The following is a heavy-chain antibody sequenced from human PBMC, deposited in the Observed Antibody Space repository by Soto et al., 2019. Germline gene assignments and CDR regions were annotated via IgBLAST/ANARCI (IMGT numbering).Heavy chain of an antibody. D-gene: IGHD2-8*01. Sequence: GGSLRLSCAASGFTFSSYAMSWVRQAPGKGLEWVSAISGSGGSTYYADSVKGRFTISRDNSKNTLYLQMNSLRAEDTAVYYCAKVPMGPMLPHILYFDYWGQGTLVTVSS. CDR1: GFTFSSYA. CDR2: ISGSGGST. CDR3: AKVPMGPMLPHILYFDY. V-gene: IGHV3-23*01. J-gene: IGHJ4*02.